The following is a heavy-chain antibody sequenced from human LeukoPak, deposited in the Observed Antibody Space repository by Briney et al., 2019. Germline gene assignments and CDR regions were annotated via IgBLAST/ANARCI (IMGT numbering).Heavy chain of an antibody. Sequence: ASVKVSCKASGYTLTGYYMHWVRQAPGPGLEWMGCINPNSGDTKYAQKFQGRVTLTRDTSMNTAYMDLSMLRSDDTAIYYCARGGYVIVRDWFDPWGQGTLVTVSS. J-gene: IGHJ5*02. CDR3: ARGGYVIVRDWFDP. V-gene: IGHV1-2*02. D-gene: IGHD3-16*01. CDR2: INPNSGDT. CDR1: GYTLTGYY.